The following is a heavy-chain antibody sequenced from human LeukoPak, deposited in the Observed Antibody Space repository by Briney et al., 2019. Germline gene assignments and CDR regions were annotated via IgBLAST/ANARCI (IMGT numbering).Heavy chain of an antibody. V-gene: IGHV3-64*02. CDR3: ARGHEYRGYGQDY. Sequence: GGSLRLSCAASGFNFRNYGMHWVRQARGKGLEYVSAIDSSGGSAYYADSVKGRFTISRDNSKNTLFLQMGSLRVEDMAVYYCARGHEYRGYGQDYWGQGTLVTVSS. J-gene: IGHJ4*02. CDR1: GFNFRNYG. D-gene: IGHD5-12*01. CDR2: IDSSGGSA.